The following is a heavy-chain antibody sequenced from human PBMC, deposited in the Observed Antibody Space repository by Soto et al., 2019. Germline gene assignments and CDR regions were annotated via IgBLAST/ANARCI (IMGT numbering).Heavy chain of an antibody. V-gene: IGHV5-51*01. D-gene: IGHD3-22*01. CDR2: IYPGDSDT. J-gene: IGHJ3*02. CDR1: GYSFTSYW. Sequence: PGESLKISCKGSGYSFTSYWIGWVRQMPGKGLEWMGIIYPGDSDTRYSPSFQGQVTISADKSISTAYLQWSSLKASDTAMYYCARHLTYYYDSSGYPDIWGQGTMVPVSS. CDR3: ARHLTYYYDSSGYPDI.